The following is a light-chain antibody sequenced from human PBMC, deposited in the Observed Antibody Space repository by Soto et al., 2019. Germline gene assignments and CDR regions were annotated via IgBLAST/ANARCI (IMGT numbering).Light chain of an antibody. V-gene: IGLV2-14*01. CDR3: VSYTSSTTYV. CDR1: TSDVGAYNY. J-gene: IGLJ1*01. Sequence: QSALTQPASVSGSPGQSITISCTGSTSDVGAYNYVSWYKHHPGKPPKLIIYDVANRPSGVSNRFSGSKSGSTASLIISRLQTEDEADYYCVSYTSSTTYVFGTGTKVTVL. CDR2: DVA.